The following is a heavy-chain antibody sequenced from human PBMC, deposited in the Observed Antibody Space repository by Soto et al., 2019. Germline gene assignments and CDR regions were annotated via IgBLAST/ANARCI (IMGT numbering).Heavy chain of an antibody. Sequence: EVQLVESGGGLVQPGGSLRLSCAASGFTFSGYSMNWVRQAPGKGLEWVAYISSTTSAIYYADSVKGRFTISRDNGKNSLYLQMNRLRAEDTALYYCTSGPPADAFDIWGQGTMVTVSS. CDR1: GFTFSGYS. J-gene: IGHJ3*02. CDR3: TSGPPADAFDI. V-gene: IGHV3-48*01. CDR2: ISSTTSAI.